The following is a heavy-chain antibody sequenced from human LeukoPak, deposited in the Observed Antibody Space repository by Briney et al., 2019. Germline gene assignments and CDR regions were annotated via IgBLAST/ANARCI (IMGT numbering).Heavy chain of an antibody. CDR1: GFTFGDYG. CDR3: AKDVMIYARGGPDH. D-gene: IGHD2-8*01. J-gene: IGHJ4*02. V-gene: IGHV3-43*01. Sequence: GGSLRLSCAASGFTFGDYGMHWVRQIPGKGLEWLSLITWNGDRTYYADSVEGRFTISRDDSKNSLYLQMNSLKTEDTALYYCAKDVMIYARGGPDHWGQGTLVTVSS. CDR2: ITWNGDRT.